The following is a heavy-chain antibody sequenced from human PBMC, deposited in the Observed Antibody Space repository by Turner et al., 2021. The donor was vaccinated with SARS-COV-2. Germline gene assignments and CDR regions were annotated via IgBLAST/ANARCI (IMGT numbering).Heavy chain of an antibody. Sequence: QVQLVESGGGVVQPGRSLRLSCAASGFTFSSYAMHWVRQAPGKGLEWVAVISYDESDKYYADSVKGRFIISRDNSKITLYLQMNSLRAEDTAVYYCARATYLLGYCANGVCYPDYWGQGTLVTVSS. J-gene: IGHJ4*02. CDR1: GFTFSSYA. D-gene: IGHD2-8*01. CDR2: ISYDESDK. V-gene: IGHV3-30-3*01. CDR3: ARATYLLGYCANGVCYPDY.